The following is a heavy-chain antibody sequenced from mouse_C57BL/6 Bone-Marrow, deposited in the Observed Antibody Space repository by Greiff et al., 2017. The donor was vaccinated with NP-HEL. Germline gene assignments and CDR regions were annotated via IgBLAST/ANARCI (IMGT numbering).Heavy chain of an antibody. CDR1: GYTFTSYW. D-gene: IGHD2-5*01. CDR2: INPSNGGT. Sequence: QVQLQQPGTELVKPGASVKLSCKASGYTFTSYWMHWVKQRPGQGLEGLGNINPSNGGTNSNEKFKSKATLTVDKSSSTAYMQLSSLTSEDSAVYYCARSYSNYSSYWYFDVWGTGTTVTVSS. J-gene: IGHJ1*03. CDR3: ARSYSNYSSYWYFDV. V-gene: IGHV1-53*01.